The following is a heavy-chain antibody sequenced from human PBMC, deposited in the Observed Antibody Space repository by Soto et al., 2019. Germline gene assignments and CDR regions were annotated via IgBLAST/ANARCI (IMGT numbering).Heavy chain of an antibody. V-gene: IGHV1-18*01. CDR2: ISAYNGNT. Sequence: ASVKVSCKASGHTFTSYGISWVRQAPGQGLEWMGWISAYNGNTNYAQKLQGRVTMTTDTSTSTAYMELRSLRSDDTAVYYCARDSGYCSGGSCYSAALYYYYGMDVWGQGTTVTVSS. J-gene: IGHJ6*02. CDR3: ARDSGYCSGGSCYSAALYYYYGMDV. CDR1: GHTFTSYG. D-gene: IGHD2-15*01.